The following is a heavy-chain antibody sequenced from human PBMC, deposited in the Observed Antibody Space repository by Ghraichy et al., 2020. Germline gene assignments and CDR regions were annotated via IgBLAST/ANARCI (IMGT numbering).Heavy chain of an antibody. D-gene: IGHD3-22*01. CDR3: ARTNYYASSIAFDI. Sequence: SETLYLTCTVSGGSISISSYYWGWIRQPPGKWLEWIGSIYYSGSTYYNPSLKSRVTISVDTSKNQFSLKLSSVTAADTAVYYCARTNYYASSIAFDIWGQGTMVTVSS. CDR1: GGSISISSYY. CDR2: IYYSGST. J-gene: IGHJ3*02. V-gene: IGHV4-39*01.